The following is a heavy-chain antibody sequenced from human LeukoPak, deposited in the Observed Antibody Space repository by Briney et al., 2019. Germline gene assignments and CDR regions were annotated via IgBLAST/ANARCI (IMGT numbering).Heavy chain of an antibody. CDR3: ARDLRAYDSSGYYGGNWFDP. V-gene: IGHV4-39*07. D-gene: IGHD3-22*01. CDR2: IYYSGST. CDR1: GGSISSSSYY. Sequence: SETLSLTCTVSGGSISSSSYYWGWIRQPPGKGLEWIGSIYYSGSTYYNPSLKSRVTISVDTSKNQFSLKLSSVTAADTAVYYCARDLRAYDSSGYYGGNWFDPWGQGTLVTVSS. J-gene: IGHJ5*02.